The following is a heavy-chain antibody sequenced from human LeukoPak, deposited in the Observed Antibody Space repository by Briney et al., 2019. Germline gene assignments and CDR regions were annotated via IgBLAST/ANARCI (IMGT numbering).Heavy chain of an antibody. Sequence: PGGSLRLSCAASGFTFSDYYMSWIRQAPGKGLEWVSYISSSSSYTNYADSVKGRFTISRDNAKNSLYLQMNSLRAEDTAVYYCAREPLLYGGSYYSAFDYWGQGTLVTVSS. CDR1: GFTFSDYY. J-gene: IGHJ4*02. V-gene: IGHV3-11*06. CDR2: ISSSSSYT. D-gene: IGHD1-26*01. CDR3: AREPLLYGGSYYSAFDY.